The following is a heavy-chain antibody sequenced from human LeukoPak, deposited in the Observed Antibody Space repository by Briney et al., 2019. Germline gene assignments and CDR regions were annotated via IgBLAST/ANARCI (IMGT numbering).Heavy chain of an antibody. D-gene: IGHD6-13*01. Sequence: GASVKVSCKASGYTFTGYYMHWVRQAPGQGLEWMGWINPNSGGTNYAQKFQGWVTMTRDTSISTAYMELSRLRSDDTAVYYCARGGLGIAAAAYDYWGQGTLVTVSS. CDR1: GYTFTGYY. CDR3: ARGGLGIAAAAYDY. CDR2: INPNSGGT. J-gene: IGHJ4*02. V-gene: IGHV1-2*04.